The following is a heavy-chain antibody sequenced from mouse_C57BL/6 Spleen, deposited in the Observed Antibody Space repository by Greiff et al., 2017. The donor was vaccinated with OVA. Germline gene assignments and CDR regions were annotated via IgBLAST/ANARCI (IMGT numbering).Heavy chain of an antibody. D-gene: IGHD2-2*01. Sequence: QVQLKQSGAELAKPGASVKLSCKASGYTFTSYWMHWVKQRPGQGLEWIGYINPSSGYTKYNQKFKDKATLTADNSSSPAYMQLSSLTYEDSAVYYCARGGMTMVTTGWYFDVWGTGTTVTVSS. CDR3: ARGGMTMVTTGWYFDV. V-gene: IGHV1-7*01. J-gene: IGHJ1*03. CDR2: INPSSGYT. CDR1: GYTFTSYW.